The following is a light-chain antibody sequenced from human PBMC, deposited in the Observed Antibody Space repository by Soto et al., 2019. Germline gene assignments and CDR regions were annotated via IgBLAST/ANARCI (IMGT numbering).Light chain of an antibody. V-gene: IGLV2-23*01. CDR1: SSDVGSYNL. Sequence: QSALTQPASVSGSPGQSITISCTGTSSDVGSYNLVSWYQQHPGKAPKLMIYEDTKRPSGISNRFSGSKSGNTTSLTLSVLQAEDEDEYYCSSYAGSSTYVVFGGGTKLTVL. CDR3: SSYAGSSTYVV. J-gene: IGLJ2*01. CDR2: EDT.